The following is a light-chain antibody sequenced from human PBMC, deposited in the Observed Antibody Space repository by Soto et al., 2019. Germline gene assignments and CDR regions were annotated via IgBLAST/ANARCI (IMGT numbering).Light chain of an antibody. J-gene: IGLJ2*01. CDR1: SGHSSYI. CDR3: ETGDDNMLV. V-gene: IGLV4-60*02. CDR2: LEVSGSY. Sequence: QLVLTQSSSASASLGSSVKLTCTLSSGHSSYIIAWHQQQPGKAPRYLMKLEVSGSYNKGSGVPDRFSGSSSGADRYLTISILPYEDEAYYYRETGDDNMLVFGGGTKLTVL.